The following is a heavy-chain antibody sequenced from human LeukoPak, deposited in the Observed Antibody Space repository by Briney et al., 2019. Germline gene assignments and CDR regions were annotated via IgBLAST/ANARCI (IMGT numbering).Heavy chain of an antibody. V-gene: IGHV3-21*01. CDR1: GFTFSSYS. J-gene: IGHJ6*03. CDR2: ISSSSSYI. CDR3: ARDPGVEPNLRSGYYMDV. Sequence: PGGSLRLSCAASGFTFSSYSMNWVRQAPGKGLEWVSSISSSSSYIYYADSVKGRFTISRDNAKNSLYLQMNSLRAEDTAVYYCARDPGVEPNLRSGYYMDVWGKGTTVTVSS.